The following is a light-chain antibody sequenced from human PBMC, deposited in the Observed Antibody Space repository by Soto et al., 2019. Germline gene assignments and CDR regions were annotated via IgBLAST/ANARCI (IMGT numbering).Light chain of an antibody. Sequence: EIVLTQSPGTLSLSPGESATLSCRASQSVSSNFLAWYQQKPGQAPRLLIYGVSSRASGIPDRFFGSGSGTDFTLTINRLEPEDFAVFYCQQYGTSEIIFGQGTRLEIK. J-gene: IGKJ5*01. CDR2: GVS. CDR1: QSVSSNF. V-gene: IGKV3-20*01. CDR3: QQYGTSEII.